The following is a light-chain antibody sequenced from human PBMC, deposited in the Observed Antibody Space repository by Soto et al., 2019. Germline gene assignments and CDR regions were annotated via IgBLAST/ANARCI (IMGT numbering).Light chain of an antibody. CDR1: QSVSSSY. Sequence: IGLTQSPGTLSLSPWERATLSCRASQSVSSSYLAWYQQKPGQAPRLLIYGASSRATGIPDRFSGSGSGTDFTLTISRLEPEDFAVYYCQQYGSSGTFGQGTKVDIK. J-gene: IGKJ1*01. CDR2: GAS. CDR3: QQYGSSGT. V-gene: IGKV3-20*01.